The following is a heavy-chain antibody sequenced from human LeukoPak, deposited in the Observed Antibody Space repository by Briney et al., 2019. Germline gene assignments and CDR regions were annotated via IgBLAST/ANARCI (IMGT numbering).Heavy chain of an antibody. CDR2: ISYDGSNK. Sequence: PGRSLRLSCAASGFTFSSYAMHWVRQAPGKGLEWVAVISYDGSNKYYADSVKGRFTISGDNSKNTLYLQMNSLRAEDTAVYYCARDGKDYGSGRIDYWGQGTLVTVSS. CDR3: ARDGKDYGSGRIDY. J-gene: IGHJ4*02. D-gene: IGHD3-10*01. V-gene: IGHV3-30-3*01. CDR1: GFTFSSYA.